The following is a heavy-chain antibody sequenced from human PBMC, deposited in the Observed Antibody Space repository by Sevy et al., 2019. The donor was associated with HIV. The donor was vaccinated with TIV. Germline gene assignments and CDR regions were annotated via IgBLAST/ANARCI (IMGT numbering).Heavy chain of an antibody. V-gene: IGHV3-30*04. Sequence: GGSLRLSCAASGFTFGNHAIHWVRQAPGKGLEWVAIISFDGRNKHYAGSVKGRFTISRDNSKKTVYLQMTNLRSEDAAVYYCARDHCTDGVCFRSGYFDYWGQGTLVTVSS. D-gene: IGHD2-8*01. CDR1: GFTFGNHA. J-gene: IGHJ4*01. CDR3: ARDHCTDGVCFRSGYFDY. CDR2: ISFDGRNK.